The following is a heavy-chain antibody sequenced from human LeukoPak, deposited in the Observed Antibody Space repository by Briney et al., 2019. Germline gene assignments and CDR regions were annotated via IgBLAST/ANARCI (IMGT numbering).Heavy chain of an antibody. CDR3: AKPTILQPIYYYMDV. CDR2: ISISGGST. D-gene: IGHD1-14*01. J-gene: IGHJ6*03. Sequence: GGSLRLSCAASGFTFSTYGMTWVRQAPGKGLVWVSGISISGGSTYYADSVKGRFTISRDNSKNTLYLQLNSLRAEDTAVYYCAKPTILQPIYYYMDVWGKGTTVTVSS. V-gene: IGHV3-23*01. CDR1: GFTFSTYG.